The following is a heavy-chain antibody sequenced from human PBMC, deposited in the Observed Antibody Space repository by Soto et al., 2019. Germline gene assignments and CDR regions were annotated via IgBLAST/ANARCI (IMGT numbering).Heavy chain of an antibody. D-gene: IGHD2-15*01. Sequence: ASVQVSCQASGYTFPSYYMHWVRQAPGQGLEWMGIINPSGCSTSYAQKFQGRVTMTSDTSTSTVYMELSSLRSEDTAVYYCVRSLLGRDIVVVVSAHPLDYWGQGTLVTVSS. CDR2: INPSGCST. CDR1: GYTFPSYY. J-gene: IGHJ4*02. V-gene: IGHV1-46*01. CDR3: VRSLLGRDIVVVVSAHPLDY.